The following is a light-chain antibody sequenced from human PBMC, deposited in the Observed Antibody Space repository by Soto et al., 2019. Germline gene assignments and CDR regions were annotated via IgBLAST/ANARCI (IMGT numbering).Light chain of an antibody. J-gene: IGKJ1*01. V-gene: IGKV1-9*01. CDR3: QQYNSYS. CDR2: AAS. CDR1: QGISSY. Sequence: IQLTQSPSSLSASVGDRVTITCRASQGISSYLAWYQQKPGKAPKLLIYAASTLQSGVPSRFSGSGSGTDFTLTISSLQPDDFATYYCQQYNSYSFGQGTKVDIK.